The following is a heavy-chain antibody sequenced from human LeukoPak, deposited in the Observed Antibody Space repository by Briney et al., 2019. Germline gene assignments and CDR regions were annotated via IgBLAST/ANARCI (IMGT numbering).Heavy chain of an antibody. CDR2: IRYDGSNK. D-gene: IGHD3-10*01. Sequence: QPGGSLRLSCAASGFTFSGYGMHWVRQAPGKGLEWVAFIRYDGSNKYYADSVKGRFTISRDNSKNTLYLQMNSLRAEDTAVYYCAKDLISPRRVGSSEKLDYWGQGTLVTVSS. V-gene: IGHV3-30*02. J-gene: IGHJ4*02. CDR1: GFTFSGYG. CDR3: AKDLISPRRVGSSEKLDY.